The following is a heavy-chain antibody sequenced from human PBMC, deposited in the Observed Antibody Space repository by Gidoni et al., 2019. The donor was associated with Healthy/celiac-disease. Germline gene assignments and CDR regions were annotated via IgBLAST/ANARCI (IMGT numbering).Heavy chain of an antibody. CDR2: IYYSGST. Sequence: QVQLQESGPGLVKPSETLSLTCTVSGGSISSYYWSWIRQPPGKGLEWIGYIYYSGSTNYNPSLKSRVTISVDTSKNQFSLKLSSVTAADTAVYYCARQYSYGLRYFDYWGQGTLVTVSS. V-gene: IGHV4-59*01. J-gene: IGHJ4*02. CDR1: GGSISSYY. D-gene: IGHD5-18*01. CDR3: ARQYSYGLRYFDY.